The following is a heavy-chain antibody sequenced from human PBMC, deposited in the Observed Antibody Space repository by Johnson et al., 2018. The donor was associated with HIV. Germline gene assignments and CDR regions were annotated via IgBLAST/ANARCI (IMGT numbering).Heavy chain of an antibody. CDR2: ISSSGSTI. V-gene: IGHV3-48*01. CDR1: GFTFSSYD. Sequence: VQLVESGGGVVQPGRSLRLSCAASGFTFSSYDMHWVRQAPGKGLEWVSYISSSGSTIYYADSVKGRFTISRDNSKNTLYLQMNSLRPEDTAVYYCAKERRAPRAFDIWGQGTMVTVSS. D-gene: IGHD1-26*01. CDR3: AKERRAPRAFDI. J-gene: IGHJ3*02.